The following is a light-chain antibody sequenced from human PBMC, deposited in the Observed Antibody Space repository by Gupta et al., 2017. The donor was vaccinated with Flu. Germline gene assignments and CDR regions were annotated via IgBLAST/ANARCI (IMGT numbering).Light chain of an antibody. J-gene: IGLJ3*02. Sequence: QSVLTQPPSVSGAPGQRVTISCTGSSSNIGAGYDLHWYQQLPGQAPKLLIYGNNNLRSGVPDRFSGSKSGTSASLAITGLQAEDGADYYFQSYDSSLSGSRVFGGGTKRTVL. CDR2: GNN. CDR1: SSNIGAGYD. V-gene: IGLV1-40*01. CDR3: QSYDSSLSGSRV.